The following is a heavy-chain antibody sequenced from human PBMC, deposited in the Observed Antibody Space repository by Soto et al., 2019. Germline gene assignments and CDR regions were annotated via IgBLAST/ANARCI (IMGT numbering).Heavy chain of an antibody. J-gene: IGHJ4*02. V-gene: IGHV3-74*01. CDR1: GFSFSSYW. D-gene: IGHD3-10*01. Sequence: GGSLRLSCAASGFSFSSYWMHWVRQAPGKGLMWVSRINGDGSRTDYADSVKGRFTISRDNARNTLYLQMNSLRAEDTAVYYCARPFGTSSGYWGQGTLATVSS. CDR2: INGDGSRT. CDR3: ARPFGTSSGY.